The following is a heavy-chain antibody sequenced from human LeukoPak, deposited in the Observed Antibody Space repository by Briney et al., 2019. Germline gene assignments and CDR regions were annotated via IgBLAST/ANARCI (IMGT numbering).Heavy chain of an antibody. J-gene: IGHJ4*02. V-gene: IGHV4-59*01. CDR1: GGSISSYY. Sequence: SETLSLTCSVSGGSISSYYWSWIRQPPGKGLEWVENIYYSGSTNYNPALKSRVTISVDTSKNQFSLKPSSVTAADTAVYYCARGAHGAGSYSFWFDYWGQGTLVTVSS. CDR2: IYYSGST. CDR3: ARGAHGAGSYSFWFDY. D-gene: IGHD3-10*01.